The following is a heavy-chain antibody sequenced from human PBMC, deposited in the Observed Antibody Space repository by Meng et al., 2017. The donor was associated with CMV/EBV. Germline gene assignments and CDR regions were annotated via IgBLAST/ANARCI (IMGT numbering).Heavy chain of an antibody. CDR3: AGVGVGYASAFDP. V-gene: IGHV4-38-2*02. D-gene: IGHD3-16*01. CDR2: IHHSGST. J-gene: IGHJ5*02. Sequence: GSLRLSCTVSGYSTSSVYYWGWIRQPPGKGLEWIGSIHHSGSTYYNPSLKSRVTISVDTSKNQFSLKLISVTAADTAVYYCAGVGVGYASAFDPWGQGTLVTVSS. CDR1: GYSTSSVYY.